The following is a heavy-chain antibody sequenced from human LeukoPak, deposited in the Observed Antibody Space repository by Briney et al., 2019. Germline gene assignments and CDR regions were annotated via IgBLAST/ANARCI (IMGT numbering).Heavy chain of an antibody. CDR1: GGSFSGYY. D-gene: IGHD6-13*01. V-gene: IGHV4-34*01. J-gene: IGHJ4*02. CDR3: ARAVAAARHDY. Sequence: KPSETLSLTCAVYGGSFSGYYWSWIRQPLGKGLEWIGEINHSGSTNYNPSLKSRVTISVDTSKNQFSLKLSSVTAADTAVYYCARAVAAARHDYWGQGTLVTVSS. CDR2: INHSGST.